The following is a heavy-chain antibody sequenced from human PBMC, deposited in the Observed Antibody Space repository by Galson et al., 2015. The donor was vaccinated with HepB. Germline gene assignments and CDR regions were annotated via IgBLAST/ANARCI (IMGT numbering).Heavy chain of an antibody. D-gene: IGHD2-2*01. Sequence: SLRLSCAASGFTLSNYAMSWVRQAPGKGLQWVSVISGSGSDIYHADSVKGRYTISKDNSKNTLYLQMNSLRAEDTAVYYCAKSIVVVPSAIVVAMDVWGKGTTVTVSS. CDR1: GFTLSNYA. J-gene: IGHJ6*04. CDR3: AKSIVVVPSAIVVAMDV. V-gene: IGHV3-23*01. CDR2: ISGSGSDI.